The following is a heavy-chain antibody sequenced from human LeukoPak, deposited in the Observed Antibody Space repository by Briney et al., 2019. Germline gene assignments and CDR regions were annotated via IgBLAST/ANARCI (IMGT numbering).Heavy chain of an antibody. CDR3: ARDKYESKSPSPGMDV. Sequence: PGGSLRLSCAASGFTFSSNTMHWVRQAPGKGLEWVADISSDGSDYYYADSVKGRFTISRDNSKNTLFLQMNSLRVEDTAMYYCARDKYESKSPSPGMDVWGQGPRSPSP. CDR2: ISSDGSDY. V-gene: IGHV3-30-3*01. J-gene: IGHJ6*02. D-gene: IGHD3-3*01. CDR1: GFTFSSNT.